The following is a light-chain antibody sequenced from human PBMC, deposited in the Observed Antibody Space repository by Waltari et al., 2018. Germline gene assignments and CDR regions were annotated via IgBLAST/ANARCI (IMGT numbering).Light chain of an antibody. Sequence: IVMTQSPATLSVSPGERATLSCRASQSVGGNLAWYQQKPGQAPRLLIYGASTWVTGLPARFSGSGSETEFTLTISSVQSEDFAVYYCQQYNDWRLYTFGQGTKLEIK. CDR2: GAS. J-gene: IGKJ2*01. CDR3: QQYNDWRLYT. CDR1: QSVGGN. V-gene: IGKV3-15*01.